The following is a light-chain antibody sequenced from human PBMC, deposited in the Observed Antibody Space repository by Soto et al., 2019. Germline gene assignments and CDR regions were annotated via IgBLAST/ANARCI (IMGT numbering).Light chain of an antibody. V-gene: IGKV1-8*01. CDR2: AAS. Sequence: AIRMTQSPSSLSASTGDRVTITCRASQGISSYLAWYQQKPGKAPKLLIYAASTLQSGVPSRFSGSGSGTDLTLTISCLQSEDFATYYCQQYYSYPREFGQGTKVEIK. CDR3: QQYYSYPRE. CDR1: QGISSY. J-gene: IGKJ1*01.